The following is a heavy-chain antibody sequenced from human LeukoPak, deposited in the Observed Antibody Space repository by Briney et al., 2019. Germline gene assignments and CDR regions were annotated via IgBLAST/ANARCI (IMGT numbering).Heavy chain of an antibody. CDR1: GFTFSSYA. CDR2: ISGSGGST. D-gene: IGHD6-19*01. CDR3: AAYSSGWPEVDY. J-gene: IGHJ4*02. V-gene: IGHV3-23*01. Sequence: PGGSLRLSCAASGFTFSSYAMSWVRQAPGKGLEWVSAISGSGGSTYYADSVKGRFTISRDNSKNTLYLQMNSLRAEDTAVYYCAAYSSGWPEVDYWGQGTLVTVSS.